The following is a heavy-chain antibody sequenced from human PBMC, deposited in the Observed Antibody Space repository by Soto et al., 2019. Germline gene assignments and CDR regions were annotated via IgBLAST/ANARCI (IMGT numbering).Heavy chain of an antibody. CDR1: DYTFDSYG. CDR3: ARNPSTSWPPLSGMDV. Sequence: QGHLVQSGAEVKKPGASVKVSCKASDYTFDSYGINWVRQAPGQGLEWMGWISPYNGNPKYAQKFQGRVPMTTDTSTTTAYMELRSLRSDDTAVYYCARNPSTSWPPLSGMDVWGQGTTVTVSS. V-gene: IGHV1-18*01. CDR2: ISPYNGNP. J-gene: IGHJ6*02.